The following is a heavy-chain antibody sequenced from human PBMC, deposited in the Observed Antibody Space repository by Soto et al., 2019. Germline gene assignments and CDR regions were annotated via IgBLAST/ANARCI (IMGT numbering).Heavy chain of an antibody. J-gene: IGHJ6*02. D-gene: IGHD3-16*02. CDR2: ISYDGSNK. Sequence: QVQLVESGGGVVQPGRSLRLSCAASGFTFSSYGMHWVRQAPGKGLEWVAVISYDGSNKYYADSVKGRFTISRDNSKNTLYLQMNSLRAEDTAVYYCAKETYDYVWGSYPQAGMDVWGQGTTVTVSS. CDR1: GFTFSSYG. V-gene: IGHV3-30*18. CDR3: AKETYDYVWGSYPQAGMDV.